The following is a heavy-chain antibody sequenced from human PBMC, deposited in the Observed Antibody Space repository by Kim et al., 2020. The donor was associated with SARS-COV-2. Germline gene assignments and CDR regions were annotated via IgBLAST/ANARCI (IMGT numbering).Heavy chain of an antibody. CDR1: GGTFSSYA. Sequence: SVKVSCKASGGTFSSYAISWVRQAPGQGLEWMGGIIPIFGTANYAQKFQGRVTITADESTSTAYMELSSLRSEDTAVYYCARPSASIVVVITMNYGMDVWGQGTTVTGSS. CDR2: IIPIFGTA. CDR3: ARPSASIVVVITMNYGMDV. J-gene: IGHJ6*02. D-gene: IGHD3-22*01. V-gene: IGHV1-69*13.